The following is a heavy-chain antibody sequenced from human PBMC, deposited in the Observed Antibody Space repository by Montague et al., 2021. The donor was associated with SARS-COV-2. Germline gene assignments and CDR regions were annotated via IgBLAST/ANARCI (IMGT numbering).Heavy chain of an antibody. CDR1: GGSLSGYY. CDR3: ARGADYDFWSGYLRYKWFDP. Sequence: ETLSLTCAVYGGSLSGYYWAWIRQTPGKGLEWIGEINHSGNTNYNPFXKSRLTISVDTSKKQFSLKLSSVTTADTAVYYCARGADYDFWSGYLRYKWFDPWGLGTPATVSS. D-gene: IGHD3-3*01. V-gene: IGHV4-34*01. J-gene: IGHJ5*02. CDR2: INHSGNT.